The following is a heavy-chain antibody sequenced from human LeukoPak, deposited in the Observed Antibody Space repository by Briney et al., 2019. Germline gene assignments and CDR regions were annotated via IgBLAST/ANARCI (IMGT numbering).Heavy chain of an antibody. V-gene: IGHV4-34*01. J-gene: IGHJ4*02. CDR1: GGSLSGYY. Sequence: SETLSLTCAVYGGSLSGYYWSWIRQPPGKGLEWIGEINHSGSTNYNPSLESRVTISVDTSKNQFSLKLSSVTAADTAVYYCARASGRWYNWNDLLSHWGQGTLVTVSS. D-gene: IGHD1-20*01. CDR2: INHSGST. CDR3: ARASGRWYNWNDLLSH.